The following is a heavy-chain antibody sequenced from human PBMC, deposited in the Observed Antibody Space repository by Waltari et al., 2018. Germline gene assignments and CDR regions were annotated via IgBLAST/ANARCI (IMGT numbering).Heavy chain of an antibody. V-gene: IGHV3-23*03. CDR1: GFTFSSYA. Sequence: EVQLLESGGGLVQPGGSLRLSCAASGFTFSSYAMSWVRQAPGKGLEWVSVSYSGGSTYYADSVKGRFTISRDNSKNTLYLQMNSLRAEDTAVYYCARESGIVGAFFDYWGPGTLVTVSS. J-gene: IGHJ4*02. CDR3: ARESGIVGAFFDY. CDR2: SYSGGST. D-gene: IGHD1-26*01.